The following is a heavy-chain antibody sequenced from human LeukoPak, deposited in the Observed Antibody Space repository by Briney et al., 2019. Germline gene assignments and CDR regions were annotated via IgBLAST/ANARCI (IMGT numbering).Heavy chain of an antibody. D-gene: IGHD3-10*01. V-gene: IGHV3-13*01. CDR1: GVTLSNYN. J-gene: IGHJ4*02. Sequence: GGSLRLSCAVSGVTLSNYNMNWVRQAPGKGLEWVSAIGTAGDTYYPGSVKGRFTISRENAKNSLYLQMNSLRAGDTAVYYCARGPPGFYGSGSYILDYWGQGTLVTVSS. CDR3: ARGPPGFYGSGSYILDY. CDR2: IGTAGDT.